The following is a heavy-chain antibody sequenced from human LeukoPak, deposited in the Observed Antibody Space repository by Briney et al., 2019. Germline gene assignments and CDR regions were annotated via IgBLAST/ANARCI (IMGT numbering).Heavy chain of an antibody. V-gene: IGHV4-61*02. J-gene: IGHJ4*02. Sequence: PSETLSLTCTVSGDSITRGTYYWNWIRQPAGKGLEWIGRIHTSSRVNYNPSLKSRVTISIDTSRNLVSLRLTSVTAADAAVYYCARDRGNGDYGDYLDSWGQGTLVSVSS. CDR1: GDSITRGTYY. CDR3: ARDRGNGDYGDYLDS. D-gene: IGHD4-17*01. CDR2: IHTSSRV.